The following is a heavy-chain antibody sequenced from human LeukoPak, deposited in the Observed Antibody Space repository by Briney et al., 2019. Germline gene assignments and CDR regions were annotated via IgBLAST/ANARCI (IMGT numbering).Heavy chain of an antibody. CDR3: AKDAGYDY. V-gene: IGHV3-23*01. Sequence: GGSLRLSCGASGFTFSSYTMNWVRQAPGKGLEWVSGISGSAKSTYYADSVKGRFTTSRDNSKNTLYLQMNSLRAEDTAVYYCAKDAGYDYWGQGILVTVSS. D-gene: IGHD2-15*01. CDR2: ISGSAKST. CDR1: GFTFSSYT. J-gene: IGHJ4*02.